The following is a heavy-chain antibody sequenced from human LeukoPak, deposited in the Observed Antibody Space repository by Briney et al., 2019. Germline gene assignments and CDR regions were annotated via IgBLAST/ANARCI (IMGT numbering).Heavy chain of an antibody. Sequence: SETLSLTCTVSGGSISSYYWSWIRQPAGKGPEWIGRIYTSGSTNYNPSLKSRVTMSVDTSKNQFSLKLSSVTAADTAVYYCARHDAGIAARPFDNWGQGTLVTVSS. D-gene: IGHD6-6*01. CDR1: GGSISSYY. J-gene: IGHJ4*02. CDR2: IYTSGST. CDR3: ARHDAGIAARPFDN. V-gene: IGHV4-4*07.